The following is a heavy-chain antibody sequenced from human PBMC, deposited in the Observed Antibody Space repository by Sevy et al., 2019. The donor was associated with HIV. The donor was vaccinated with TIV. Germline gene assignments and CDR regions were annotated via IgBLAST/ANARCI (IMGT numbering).Heavy chain of an antibody. CDR1: GFTFNLYS. Sequence: GGSLRLSCAASGFTFNLYSMNWVRQAPGKGLEWVSSISGSSSYIFYADSVRGRFTISRDNAKNSLYLQMHSLRADDTAVYYCARGRGDRRADCFDHWGQGTLVTVSS. D-gene: IGHD2-21*02. CDR2: ISGSSSYI. V-gene: IGHV3-21*06. CDR3: ARGRGDRRADCFDH. J-gene: IGHJ4*02.